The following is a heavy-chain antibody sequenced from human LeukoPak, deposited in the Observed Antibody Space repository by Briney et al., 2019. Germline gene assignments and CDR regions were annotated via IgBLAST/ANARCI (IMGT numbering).Heavy chain of an antibody. CDR2: ISGSSATK. V-gene: IGHV3-48*01. Sequence: GGSLRLSWAASGFTFSTYSMNWVRQARGKGLEWVSFISGSSATKHYADIVKGRFTISRDNAKNSLYLQMNSLRAEDTAVYYCARDPRGGKAAAGTGDAFDIWGQGTMVTVSS. J-gene: IGHJ3*02. CDR1: GFTFSTYS. D-gene: IGHD6-13*01. CDR3: ARDPRGGKAAAGTGDAFDI.